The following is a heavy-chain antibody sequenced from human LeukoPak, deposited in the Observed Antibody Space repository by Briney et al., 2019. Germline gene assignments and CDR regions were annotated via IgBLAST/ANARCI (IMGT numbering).Heavy chain of an antibody. CDR1: GFTFSSYS. CDR2: ISSSSSTI. Sequence: GGFLRLSCAASGFTFSSYSMNWVRQAPGKGLEWVSYISSSSSTIYYADSVPGQFTISRDNAKNSLYLQMNSLRADDTAVYYCARDRVLQYFDSLYYYYGMDVWGQGTTVTVSS. J-gene: IGHJ6*02. D-gene: IGHD3-9*01. CDR3: ARDRVLQYFDSLYYYYGMDV. V-gene: IGHV3-48*01.